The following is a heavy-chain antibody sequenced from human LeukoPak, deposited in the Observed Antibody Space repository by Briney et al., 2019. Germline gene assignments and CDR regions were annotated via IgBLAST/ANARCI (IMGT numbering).Heavy chain of an antibody. V-gene: IGHV1-18*01. CDR1: GYTFTSYG. CDR3: ERDLGVTNEFDY. CDR2: ISAYNGNT. J-gene: IGHJ4*02. Sequence: ASVKVSCKASGYTFTSYGISWVRQAPGQGLEWMGWISAYNGNTDYAQKLQGRVTMTTDTSTSTAYMELRSLRSEDTAVYYCERDLGVTNEFDYWGQGTLVTVSS. D-gene: IGHD2-8*01.